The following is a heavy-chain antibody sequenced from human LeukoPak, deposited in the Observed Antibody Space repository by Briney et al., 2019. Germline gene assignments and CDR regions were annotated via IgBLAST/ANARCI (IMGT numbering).Heavy chain of an antibody. Sequence: PSETLSLTCTVSGDSISSSSYYWGWIRQPPGKGLEWIGNINYSGRTYYNPSLKSRVTISVDTSKNQFSLKLSSVTAADTAVYYCARNPSLHIVVVTAIDYWGQGTLVTVSP. CDR2: INYSGRT. CDR3: ARNPSLHIVVVTAIDY. CDR1: GDSISSSSYY. V-gene: IGHV4-39*01. J-gene: IGHJ4*02. D-gene: IGHD2-21*02.